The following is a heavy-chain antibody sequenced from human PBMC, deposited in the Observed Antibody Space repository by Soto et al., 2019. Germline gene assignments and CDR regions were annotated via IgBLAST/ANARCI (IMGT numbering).Heavy chain of an antibody. CDR2: ISWNSGSI. D-gene: IGHD6-19*01. V-gene: IGHV3-9*01. CDR3: AKDSRGVWLVPGHYFDY. J-gene: IGHJ4*02. Sequence: EVQLVESGGGLVQPGRSLRLSCAASGFTFDDYAMHWVRQAPGKGLEWVSGISWNSGSIGYADSVKGRFTISRDNAKNSLYLQMNSLRAEDTALYYCAKDSRGVWLVPGHYFDYWGQGTLVTVSS. CDR1: GFTFDDYA.